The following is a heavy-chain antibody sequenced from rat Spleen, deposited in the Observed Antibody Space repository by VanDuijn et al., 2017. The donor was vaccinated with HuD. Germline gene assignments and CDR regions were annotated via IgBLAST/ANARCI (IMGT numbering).Heavy chain of an antibody. CDR1: GFTFSDYY. Sequence: EVQLVESDGGLVQPGRSLKLSCAASGFTFSDYYMAWVRQAPTKGLEWVATLSSDGRRHYYRDSVKGRFTISRDNAKSFLYLQMDSLRSGDTATCYCGRHGYNSYFDCSGQGLMVTGAS. D-gene: IGHD1-9*01. V-gene: IGHV5-29*01. J-gene: IGHJ2*01. CDR2: LSSDGRRH. CDR3: GRHGYNSYFDC.